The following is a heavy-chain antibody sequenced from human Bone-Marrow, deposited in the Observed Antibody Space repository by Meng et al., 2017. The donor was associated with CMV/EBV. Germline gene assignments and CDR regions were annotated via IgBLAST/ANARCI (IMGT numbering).Heavy chain of an antibody. Sequence: GESLKISCAASGFTFSSYAMSWVRQAPGKGLEWVSAISGSGGSTYYADSVKGRFTISRDNSKNTLYLQMNSLRAEDTAVYYCAKDTYCSSTSCYSYYYYYGMDVWGPGTTVTVSS. D-gene: IGHD2-2*01. J-gene: IGHJ6*02. V-gene: IGHV3-23*01. CDR1: GFTFSSYA. CDR2: ISGSGGST. CDR3: AKDTYCSSTSCYSYYYYYGMDV.